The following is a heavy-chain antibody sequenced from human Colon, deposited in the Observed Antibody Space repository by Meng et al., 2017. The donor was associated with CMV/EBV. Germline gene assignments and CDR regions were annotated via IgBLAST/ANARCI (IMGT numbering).Heavy chain of an antibody. CDR1: GYNFSSYW. CDR2: IFPGDSDI. V-gene: IGHV5-51*01. CDR3: ARQHDYNNYAMDV. J-gene: IGHJ6*02. Sequence: GESLKISCKGFGYNFSSYWINWVRQMPGKGLEWMGIIFPGDSDIRYSQSFQGQVTISVDKSIRTAYLQWSSLKASDTAMYYCARQHDYNNYAMDVWGQGTTVTVSS. D-gene: IGHD4-11*01.